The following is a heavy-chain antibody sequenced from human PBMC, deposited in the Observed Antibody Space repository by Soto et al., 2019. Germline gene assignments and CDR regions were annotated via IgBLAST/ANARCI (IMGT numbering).Heavy chain of an antibody. Sequence: ASVKVSCKASGYTFTSYDINWVRQATGQGLEWMGWMNPNSGNTGYAQKFQGRVTMTRNTSISTAYMELSSLRSEDTAVYYCARAPPGASSWSRYYYYYMDVWGKGTTVTVSS. V-gene: IGHV1-8*01. D-gene: IGHD6-13*01. CDR1: GYTFTSYD. J-gene: IGHJ6*03. CDR2: MNPNSGNT. CDR3: ARAPPGASSWSRYYYYYMDV.